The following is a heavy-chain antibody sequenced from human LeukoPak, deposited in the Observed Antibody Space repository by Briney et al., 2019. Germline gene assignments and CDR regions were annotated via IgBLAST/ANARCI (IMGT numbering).Heavy chain of an antibody. V-gene: IGHV4-4*07. CDR3: ARRLRYFDLPPHFDY. CDR1: GGSMSNYY. D-gene: IGHD3-9*01. J-gene: IGHJ4*02. CDR2: IYSNENI. Sequence: SETLSLTCSVSGGSMSNYYWTWIRQPPGKGLEWLGRIYSNENIRYNPSLKSRVTISIDTSKNQFSLKLSSVTAADTAVYYCARRLRYFDLPPHFDYWGQGTLVTVSS.